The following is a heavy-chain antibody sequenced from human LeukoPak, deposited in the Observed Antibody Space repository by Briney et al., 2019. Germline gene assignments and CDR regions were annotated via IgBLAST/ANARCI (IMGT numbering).Heavy chain of an antibody. V-gene: IGHV3-48*03. J-gene: IGHJ3*02. Sequence: QPGGALELSCTTSGFPFSSYEINRVRQAPGKGLEWVSYIGTTGVSIYNADSVTGRFTIYRDNAKNSLYLQMKSLRVEDTAVYYCARDPRRTGATRDAFDIWGQGTMVTVSS. D-gene: IGHD1-1*01. CDR3: ARDPRRTGATRDAFDI. CDR2: IGTTGVSI. CDR1: GFPFSSYE.